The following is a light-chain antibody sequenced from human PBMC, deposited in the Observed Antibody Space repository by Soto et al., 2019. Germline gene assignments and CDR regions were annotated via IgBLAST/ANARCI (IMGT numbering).Light chain of an antibody. Sequence: QSVLTQPASVSASPGQSITIPCTGTSSDVGSYNLVSWFQQHPGKVPKLLIYEDTKRPSGLSDRFSGSKSGTTASLTISGLQAEDEAHYYCYSYAGENLYVFGTGTKVTVL. CDR2: EDT. V-gene: IGLV2-23*01. CDR3: YSYAGENLYV. J-gene: IGLJ1*01. CDR1: SSDVGSYNL.